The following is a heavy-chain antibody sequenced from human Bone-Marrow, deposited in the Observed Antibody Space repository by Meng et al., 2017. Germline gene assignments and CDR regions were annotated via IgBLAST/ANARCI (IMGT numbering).Heavy chain of an antibody. J-gene: IGHJ1*01. CDR1: GGSFSGYS. V-gene: IGHV4-34*01. D-gene: IGHD1-1*01. CDR3: ARGTRPLLFQH. CDR2: INHSGST. Sequence: VRPQQWGAGLLQPSGTLSLPCAVYGGSFSGYSRSWIRQPPGKGLGWIGEINHSGSTNYNPSLKRRVTISVDTSKNQSSLKLSSVTAADTAVYYCARGTRPLLFQHWGQGTLVTVSS.